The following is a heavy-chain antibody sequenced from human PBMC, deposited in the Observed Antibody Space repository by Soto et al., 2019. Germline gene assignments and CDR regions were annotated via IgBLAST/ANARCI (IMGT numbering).Heavy chain of an antibody. CDR1: GYSFTSYG. V-gene: IGHV1-18*01. J-gene: IGHJ4*02. CDR3: ARDEYYDSSGSNLDY. Sequence: QVQLVQSGAEVKKPGASVKVSCKASGYSFTSYGISWVRQAPGQGLEWMGWISAYNGNTNYAQKLQGRVTMTTDTSTSTAYMELRSLRSDDTAVYYCARDEYYDSSGSNLDYWGQGTLVTVSS. D-gene: IGHD3-22*01. CDR2: ISAYNGNT.